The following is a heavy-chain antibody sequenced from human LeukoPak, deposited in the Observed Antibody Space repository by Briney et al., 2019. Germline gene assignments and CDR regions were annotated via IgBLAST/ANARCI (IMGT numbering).Heavy chain of an antibody. CDR3: ARAPYENWFDP. CDR1: GFTFSSYS. V-gene: IGHV3-21*01. D-gene: IGHD3-3*01. J-gene: IGHJ5*02. Sequence: GGSLRLSCAASGFTFSSYSMNWVRQAPGKRLEWVSSISSSSGYIYYADSVKGRFTISRDNAKNSLYLQMNSLRAEDTAVYYCARAPYENWFDPWGQGTLVTVSS. CDR2: ISSSSGYI.